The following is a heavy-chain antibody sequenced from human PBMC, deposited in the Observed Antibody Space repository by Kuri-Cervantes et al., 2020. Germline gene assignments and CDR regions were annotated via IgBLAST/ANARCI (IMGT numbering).Heavy chain of an antibody. V-gene: IGHV3-30*02. Sequence: GGSLRLSCAASGFTFNNFGMHWVRQAPGKGLEWVAFIRHDGSKKYYVDSVKGRFTISRDTSKNTLYLQMNSLRGEDTAVYYCAKDWEQLGYYYYYMDVWGKGTTVTVSS. CDR2: IRHDGSKK. CDR3: AKDWEQLGYYYYYMDV. D-gene: IGHD1-26*01. CDR1: GFTFNNFG. J-gene: IGHJ6*03.